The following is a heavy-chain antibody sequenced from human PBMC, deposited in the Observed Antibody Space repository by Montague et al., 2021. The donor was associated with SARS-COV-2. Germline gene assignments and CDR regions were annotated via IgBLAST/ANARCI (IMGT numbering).Heavy chain of an antibody. V-gene: IGHV4-39*01. J-gene: IGHJ3*02. D-gene: IGHD3-10*01. Sequence: SEILSLTCTVSGDSFNSPKYYCAWIRQPPGKGLEWIGSSYYSGTTYDNPSLRSQVTISVDTSKTQFSLKMNSVTAADTAVYYCARGSYGSGSYHAFDIWSQGTVVAVSS. CDR2: SYYSGTT. CDR1: GDSFNSPKYY. CDR3: ARGSYGSGSYHAFDI.